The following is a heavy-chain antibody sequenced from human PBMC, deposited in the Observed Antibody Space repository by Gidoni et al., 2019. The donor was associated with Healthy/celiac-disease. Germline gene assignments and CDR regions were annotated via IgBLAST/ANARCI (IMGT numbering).Heavy chain of an antibody. V-gene: IGHV1-2*02. CDR3: ARVPAALYYGMDV. CDR2: INPNSGGT. D-gene: IGHD6-6*01. J-gene: IGHJ6*02. CDR1: ASTFTGYH. Sequence: QVQLVQSGAEVKKPGASVKVSCKASASTFTGYHMHWVRQAPGQGLEWMGWINPNSGGTNYAQKFQGRVTMTRDTSSSTAYMELSRLRSDDTAVYYCARVPAALYYGMDVWGQGTTVTVSS.